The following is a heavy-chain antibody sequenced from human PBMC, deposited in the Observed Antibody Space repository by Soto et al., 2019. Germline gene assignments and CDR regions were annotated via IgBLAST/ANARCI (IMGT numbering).Heavy chain of an antibody. Sequence: GGSLRLSCAASGFTFSSYWMSWVRQAPGKGLEWVANIKQDGSEKYYVDSVKGRFTISRDNAKNSLYLQMNSLRAEDTAVYYCARSAEGILWFEGFEAGMDVWGQGTTVTVSS. V-gene: IGHV3-7*05. J-gene: IGHJ6*02. CDR1: GFTFSSYW. CDR2: IKQDGSEK. D-gene: IGHD3-10*01. CDR3: ARSAEGILWFEGFEAGMDV.